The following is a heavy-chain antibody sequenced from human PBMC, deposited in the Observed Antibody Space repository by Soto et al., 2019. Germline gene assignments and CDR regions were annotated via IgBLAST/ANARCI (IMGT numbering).Heavy chain of an antibody. J-gene: IGHJ4*02. CDR1: GFTFNAYA. CDR3: ARVASDYINSADH. CDR2: IGGSGGNT. V-gene: IGHV3-23*01. Sequence: EVQLLESGGGLVQPGGSLRLSCAASGFTFNAYAMTWVRQAPGKGLEWVSAIGGSGGNTYYAASVKGRFTISRDNSKDTVELEMNRLRVDDTAVYFWARVASDYINSADHWGQGILVTVSS. D-gene: IGHD4-4*01.